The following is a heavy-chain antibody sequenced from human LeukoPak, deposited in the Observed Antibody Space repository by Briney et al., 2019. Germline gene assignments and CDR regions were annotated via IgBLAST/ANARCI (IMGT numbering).Heavy chain of an antibody. CDR2: IWYDGSNK. CDR3: TAAPTVKNYDHSSCYINYYGMDV. CDR1: GFTFSSYG. V-gene: IGHV3-33*01. D-gene: IGHD2-2*02. Sequence: AGGSLRLSCAAYGFTFSSYGMHWVRQAPGKGLEWVTVIWYDGSNKYYADSVEGRFTISRDNSKNTLYLQMNSLRAEDTAVYYVTAAPTVKNYDHSSCYINYYGMDVWGQGTTVTVSS. J-gene: IGHJ6*02.